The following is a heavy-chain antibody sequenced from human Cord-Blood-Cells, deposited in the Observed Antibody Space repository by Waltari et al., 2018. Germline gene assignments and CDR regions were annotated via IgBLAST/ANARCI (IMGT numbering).Heavy chain of an antibody. J-gene: IGHJ2*01. CDR3: ARMNSRYCSSTSCYWYFDL. V-gene: IGHV2-26*01. CDR2: IFSNDEK. CDR1: GFSLSNSRMG. D-gene: IGHD2-2*01. Sequence: QVTLKESGPVLVKPTETLTLTCTVSGFSLSNSRMGVSWIRPPPGTALEWLAHIFSNDEKSYSTSLKSRLTISKDTSKSQVVLTMTNMDPVDTATYYCARMNSRYCSSTSCYWYFDLWGRGTLVTVSS.